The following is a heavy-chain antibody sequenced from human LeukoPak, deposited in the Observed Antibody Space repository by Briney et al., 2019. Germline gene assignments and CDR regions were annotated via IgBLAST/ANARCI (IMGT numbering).Heavy chain of an antibody. CDR2: IYYSGST. D-gene: IGHD6-19*01. V-gene: IGHV4-59*01. CDR1: GGSISSYY. J-gene: IGHJ4*02. Sequence: SETLSLTCTVSGGSISSYYWSWIRQPPGKGLEWIGYIYYSGSTNYNPSLKSRVTISVDTSKNQFSLKLSSVTAADTAVYYCARAVAGHSYYFDYWGQGTLVTVSS. CDR3: ARAVAGHSYYFDY.